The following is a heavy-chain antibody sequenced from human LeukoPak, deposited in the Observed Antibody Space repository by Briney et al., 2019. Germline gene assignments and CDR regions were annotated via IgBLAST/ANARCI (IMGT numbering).Heavy chain of an antibody. D-gene: IGHD3-10*01. CDR2: INPNSGGT. Sequence: ASVKVSCKASGYTFTGYYMHWVRQAPGQGLEWMGRINPNSGGTNYAQKFQGRVTMTRDTSISTAYMELSRLRSDDTAVYYRASGNYGSGSYYPIFPDYWGQGTLVTVSS. J-gene: IGHJ4*02. CDR1: GYTFTGYY. CDR3: ASGNYGSGSYYPIFPDY. V-gene: IGHV1-2*06.